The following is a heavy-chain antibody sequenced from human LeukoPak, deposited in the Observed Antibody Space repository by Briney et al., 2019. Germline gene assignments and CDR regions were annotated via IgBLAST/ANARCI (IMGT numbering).Heavy chain of an antibody. CDR2: IIPIFGTA. V-gene: IGHV1-69*05. Sequence: GASVKVSCKASGGTFSSYAISWVRQAPGQGLEWMGGIIPIFGTANYAQKFQGRVTITTDESTSTAYMELSSLRSEDTAVYYCARAKVVPAATDYYYYYMDVWGKGTTVTVSS. D-gene: IGHD2-2*01. CDR3: ARAKVVPAATDYYYYYMDV. CDR1: GGTFSSYA. J-gene: IGHJ6*03.